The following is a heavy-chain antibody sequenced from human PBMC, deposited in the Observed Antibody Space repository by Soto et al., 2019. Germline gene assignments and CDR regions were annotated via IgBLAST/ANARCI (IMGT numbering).Heavy chain of an antibody. Sequence: DVQLLESGGGLAQRVGSLRLSCAASGFSFSTYGMTWVRQAPGKGLEWVSYGGSGGSTYYADSVKGRFTISRDNSKNTLYLQMNGLRAEDTAVYYCVKFRGRAYHYYYMDVWGNGTTFTVSS. D-gene: IGHD3-16*01. J-gene: IGHJ6*03. CDR2: GGSGGST. V-gene: IGHV3-23*01. CDR1: GFSFSTYG. CDR3: VKFRGRAYHYYYMDV.